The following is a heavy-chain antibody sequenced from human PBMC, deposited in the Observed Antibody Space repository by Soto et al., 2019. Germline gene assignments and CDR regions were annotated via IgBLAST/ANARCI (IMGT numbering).Heavy chain of an antibody. J-gene: IGHJ4*02. D-gene: IGHD2-15*01. CDR1: GFTFSSYG. V-gene: IGHV3-33*01. CDR3: ARDMSGYCSGGSCYSRPFDY. CDR2: IWYDGSNK. Sequence: QVQLVESGGGVVQPGRSLRLSCAVSGFTFSSYGMHWVRQAPGKGLEWVAVIWYDGSNKYYADSVKGRFTISRDNSKNTLYLQMNSLRAEDTAVYYCARDMSGYCSGGSCYSRPFDYWGQGTLVTVSS.